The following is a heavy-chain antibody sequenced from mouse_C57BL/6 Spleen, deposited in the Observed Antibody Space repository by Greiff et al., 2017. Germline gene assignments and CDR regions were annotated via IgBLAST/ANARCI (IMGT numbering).Heavy chain of an antibody. Sequence: EVQLQQSGPELVKPGASVKMSCKASGYTFTDFNMHWVKQSHGKSLEWIGYINPNNGGTSYNQKFKGKATLTVNKSSSTAYMELRSLTSEDSAVYYCARDVYGSVFVGNAMDYWGQGTSVTVSS. CDR1: GYTFTDFN. CDR3: ARDVYGSVFVGNAMDY. CDR2: INPNNGGT. J-gene: IGHJ4*01. D-gene: IGHD1-1*02. V-gene: IGHV1-22*01.